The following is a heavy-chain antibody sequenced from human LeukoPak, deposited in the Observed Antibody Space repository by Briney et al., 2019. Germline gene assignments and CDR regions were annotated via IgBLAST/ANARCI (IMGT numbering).Heavy chain of an antibody. CDR3: ARGGGGSPYNWFDP. D-gene: IGHD2-15*01. J-gene: IGHJ5*02. Sequence: SVKVSCKASGGAFSSYAISWVRQAPGQGLEWMGGIIPIFGTANYAQKFQGRVTITTDESTSTAYMELSSLRSEDTAVYYCARGGGGSPYNWFDPWGQGTLVTVSS. CDR1: GGAFSSYA. CDR2: IIPIFGTA. V-gene: IGHV1-69*05.